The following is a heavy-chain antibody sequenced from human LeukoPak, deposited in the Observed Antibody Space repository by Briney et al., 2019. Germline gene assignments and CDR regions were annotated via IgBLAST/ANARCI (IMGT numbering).Heavy chain of an antibody. CDR2: IYYSGST. J-gene: IGHJ3*02. CDR1: GGSISSYY. V-gene: IGHV4-59*01. D-gene: IGHD1-26*01. CDR3: ASRATFNDDDGFDI. Sequence: RPSETLSLTCTVSGGSISSYYWSWIRQPPGKGLEWIGYIYYSGSTNYNPSLKSRVTISVDTSKNQFSLKLSSVTAADTAVYYCASRATFNDDDGFDIWGQGTMVTVSS.